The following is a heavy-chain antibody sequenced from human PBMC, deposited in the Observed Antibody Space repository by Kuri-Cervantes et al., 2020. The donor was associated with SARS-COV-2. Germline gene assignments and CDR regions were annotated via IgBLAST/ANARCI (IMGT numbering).Heavy chain of an antibody. CDR2: INHSGST. D-gene: IGHD1-26*01. CDR3: ARVYHQWEDDAFDI. J-gene: IGHJ3*02. CDR1: GGSFSGYY. Sequence: GSLRLSCAVYGGSFSGYYWSWIRQPPGKGLEWIGEINHSGSTNYNPSLKSRVTISVDTSKDQFSLKLSSVTAADTAVYYCARVYHQWEDDAFDIWGQGTMVTVSS. V-gene: IGHV4-34*01.